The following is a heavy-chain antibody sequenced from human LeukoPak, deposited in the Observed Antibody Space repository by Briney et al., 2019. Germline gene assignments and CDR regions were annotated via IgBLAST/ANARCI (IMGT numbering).Heavy chain of an antibody. V-gene: IGHV3-74*01. D-gene: IGHD3-3*01. CDR2: INSDGSST. J-gene: IGHJ4*02. CDR3: ARETIGVAKFDY. CDR1: GFTFSSYW. Sequence: PGGSLRLSCAASGFTFSSYWMSWVRQAPGKGLVWVSRINSDGSSTSYADSVKGRFTISRDNAKNTLYLQMNSLRAEDTAVYYCARETIGVAKFDYWGKGTLVTVSS.